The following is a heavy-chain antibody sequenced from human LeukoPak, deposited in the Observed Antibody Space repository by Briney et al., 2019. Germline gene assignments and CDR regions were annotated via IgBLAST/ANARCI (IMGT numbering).Heavy chain of an antibody. J-gene: IGHJ6*03. D-gene: IGHD1-26*01. V-gene: IGHV3-30*02. CDR1: GFTFSSYG. CDR3: AKDGSLSGPPIPSGGTAYYYYYYMDV. Sequence: PGGSLRLSCAASGFTFSSYGMHWVRQAPGKGLEWVAFIRYDGSNKYYADSVRGRFTISRDNSKNTLYLQMNSLRAEDTAVYYCAKDGSLSGPPIPSGGTAYYYYYYMDVWGEGTTVTVSS. CDR2: IRYDGSNK.